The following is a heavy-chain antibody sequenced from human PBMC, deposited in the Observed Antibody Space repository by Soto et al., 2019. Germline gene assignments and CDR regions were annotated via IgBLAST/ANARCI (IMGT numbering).Heavy chain of an antibody. J-gene: IGHJ4*02. V-gene: IGHV3-23*01. D-gene: IGHD2-15*01. CDR3: ARGQEVGAHFFDS. CDR2: ITGTAGDT. Sequence: PGRSLRLSCAASGFTFSSNAMSWVLQVPGKGLEWVSGITGTAGDTYYAFSVKGRFTISRDNAKNSFSLQMNSLRAGDTAVYFCARGQEVGAHFFDSWGQGTQVTVSS. CDR1: GFTFSSNA.